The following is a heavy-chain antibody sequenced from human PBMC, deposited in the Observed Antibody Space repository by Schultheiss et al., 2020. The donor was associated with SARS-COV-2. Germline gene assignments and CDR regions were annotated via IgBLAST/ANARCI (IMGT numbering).Heavy chain of an antibody. CDR3: ARIEYSSSWSLED. CDR2: IDWDDDK. Sequence: SGPTLVKPTETLTLTCTVSGFSLSTRGMCVSWIRQPPGKALEWLARIDWDDDKYYSTSLKTRLTISKDTSKNQVVLTMTNMDPVDTATYYCARIEYSSSWSLEDWGQGTLVTVSS. D-gene: IGHD6-13*01. J-gene: IGHJ4*02. V-gene: IGHV2-70*11. CDR1: GFSLSTRGMC.